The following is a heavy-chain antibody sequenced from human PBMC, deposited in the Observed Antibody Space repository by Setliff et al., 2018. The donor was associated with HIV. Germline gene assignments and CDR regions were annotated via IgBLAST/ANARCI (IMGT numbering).Heavy chain of an antibody. CDR1: GDSISTDY. V-gene: IGHV4-59*08. J-gene: IGHJ4*02. D-gene: IGHD3-3*01. CDR2: IYNSAST. CDR3: ARHANYDFWSGYWGYYFDY. Sequence: SETLSLTCTVSGDSISTDYWTWIRQPPGKGLEWIGYIYNSASTSYNPSLKSRVTISVDTSKKQVSLKLSSVTAADTAVYYCARHANYDFWSGYWGYYFDYWGQGTLVTVSS.